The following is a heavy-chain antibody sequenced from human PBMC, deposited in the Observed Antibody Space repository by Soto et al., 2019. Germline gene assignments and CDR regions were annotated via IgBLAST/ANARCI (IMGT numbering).Heavy chain of an antibody. J-gene: IGHJ5*02. V-gene: IGHV1-2*02. Sequence: ASVKASCKASGYTFTGYYMHWVRQAPGQGLEWMGWINPNSGGTNYAQKFQGRVTMTRDTSISTAYMELSRLRSDDTAVYYCARSSQVYHNWFDLCCQGPLVSGS. CDR3: ARSSQVYHNWFDL. CDR1: GYTFTGYY. CDR2: INPNSGGT.